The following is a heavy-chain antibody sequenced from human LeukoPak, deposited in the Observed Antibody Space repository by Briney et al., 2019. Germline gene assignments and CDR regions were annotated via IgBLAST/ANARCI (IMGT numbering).Heavy chain of an antibody. Sequence: EGSLRLSCAASGFTFSSYAMHWVRQAPGKGLEWVAVISYDGSNKYYADSVKGRFTISRDNSKNTLYLQMNSLRAEDTAVYYCARDWAAVNAFDIWGQGTMVTVSS. D-gene: IGHD6-13*01. J-gene: IGHJ3*02. CDR1: GFTFSSYA. V-gene: IGHV3-30*04. CDR3: ARDWAAVNAFDI. CDR2: ISYDGSNK.